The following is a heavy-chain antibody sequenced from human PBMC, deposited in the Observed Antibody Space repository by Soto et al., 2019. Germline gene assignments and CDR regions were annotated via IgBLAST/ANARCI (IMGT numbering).Heavy chain of an antibody. CDR2: ISYDGSNK. CDR1: GFTFSSYA. Sequence: PGGSLRLSCAASGFTFSSYAMHWVRQAPGKGLEWVAVISYDGSNKYYADSVKGRFTISRDNSKNTLYLQMNSLRAEDTAVYYCASDPYYGVYFDYWGQGTLVTVSS. CDR3: ASDPYYGVYFDY. J-gene: IGHJ4*02. V-gene: IGHV3-30-3*01. D-gene: IGHD3-22*01.